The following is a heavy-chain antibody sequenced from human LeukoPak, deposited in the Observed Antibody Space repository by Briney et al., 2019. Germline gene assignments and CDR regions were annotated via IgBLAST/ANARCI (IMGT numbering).Heavy chain of an antibody. CDR1: GGSISSYY. Sequence: PSETLSLTCTVSGGSISSYYWSWIRQPPGKGLEWIGYIYYSGSTNYNPSLKSQVTISVDTSKNQFSLKLSSVTAADTAVYYCARAVDSGYDFDYWGQGTLVTVSS. D-gene: IGHD5-12*01. V-gene: IGHV4-59*01. CDR3: ARAVDSGYDFDY. CDR2: IYYSGST. J-gene: IGHJ4*02.